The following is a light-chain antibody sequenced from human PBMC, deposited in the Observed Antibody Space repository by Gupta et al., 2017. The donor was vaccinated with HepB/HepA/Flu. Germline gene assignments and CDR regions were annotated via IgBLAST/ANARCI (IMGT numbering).Light chain of an antibody. V-gene: IGKV3-11*01. CDR2: DAS. CDR3: QQRSNWLFT. CDR1: QSVSSY. J-gene: IGKJ3*01. Sequence: EPVLTQSPATLSLSPGDRATLSCRSSQSVSSYLAWYQQKPGQAPRLLIYDASNRATGIPARFSGSGSGTDFTLTISSLEPEDFAVYYCQQRSNWLFTFGHGTKVDIK.